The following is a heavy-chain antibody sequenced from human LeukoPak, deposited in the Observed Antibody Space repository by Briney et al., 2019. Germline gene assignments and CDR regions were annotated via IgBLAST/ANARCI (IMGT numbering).Heavy chain of an antibody. Sequence: PGGSLRLSCAASGFTFSSYAMHWVRQAPGKGLEWVAVISYDGSNKYYADSVKGRFTISRDNSKNTLYLQMNSLRAEDTAVYYCARDHTAMVGTFDYWDQGTLVTVSS. J-gene: IGHJ4*02. D-gene: IGHD5-18*01. V-gene: IGHV3-30*04. CDR2: ISYDGSNK. CDR1: GFTFSSYA. CDR3: ARDHTAMVGTFDY.